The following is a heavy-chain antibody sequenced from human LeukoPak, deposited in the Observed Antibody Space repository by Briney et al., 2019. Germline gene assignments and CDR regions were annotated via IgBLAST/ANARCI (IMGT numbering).Heavy chain of an antibody. CDR3: ARDRSRAYYDSSGYYWDAFDI. CDR2: ISSSSRYI. Sequence: GGSLRLSCAASGFTFSSYSMNWVRQAPGKGMEWVSSISSSSRYIYYADSVKGRFTISRDNAKNSLYLQMNSLRAEDTAVYYCARDRSRAYYDSSGYYWDAFDIWGQGTMVTVSS. J-gene: IGHJ3*02. CDR1: GFTFSSYS. D-gene: IGHD3-22*01. V-gene: IGHV3-21*01.